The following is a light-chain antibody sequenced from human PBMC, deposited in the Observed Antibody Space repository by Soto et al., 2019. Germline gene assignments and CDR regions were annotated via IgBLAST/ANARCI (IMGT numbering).Light chain of an antibody. J-gene: IGKJ4*01. Sequence: EVVLTQSPATLSVSPGAGATLSCRASQSVSSSYLAWYQQKPGQAPRLLIYGASSRATGIPDRFSGSGSGTDFTLTISRLEPEDFAVYYCQQYGSSPPLTFGGGTKVDI. CDR2: GAS. CDR1: QSVSSSY. V-gene: IGKV3-20*01. CDR3: QQYGSSPPLT.